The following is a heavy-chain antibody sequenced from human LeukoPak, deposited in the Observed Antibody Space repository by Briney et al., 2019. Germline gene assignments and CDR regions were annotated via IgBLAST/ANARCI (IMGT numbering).Heavy chain of an antibody. D-gene: IGHD1-26*01. V-gene: IGHV6-1*01. CDR1: GDSVSSNSAA. J-gene: IGHJ4*02. CDR3: ARGQAPYSGSYAHFGY. CDR2: TYYTSKWYN. Sequence: SQTLSLTCAISGDSVSSNSAAWNWIRQSPSRGLEWLGRTYYTSKWYNDYAVSVKSRITINPDTSKNQFSLQLNSVTPEDTAVYYCARGQAPYSGSYAHFGYWGQGTLVTVSS.